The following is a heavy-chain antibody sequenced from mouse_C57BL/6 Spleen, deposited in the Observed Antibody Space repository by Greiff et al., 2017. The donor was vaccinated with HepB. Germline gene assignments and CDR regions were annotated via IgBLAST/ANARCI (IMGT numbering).Heavy chain of an antibody. CDR1: GYTFTSYW. V-gene: IGHV1-69*01. Sequence: QVQLQQPGAELVMPGASVKLSCKASGYTFTSYWMHWVKQRPGQGLEWIGEIDPSDSYTNYNQKFKGKSTLTVDKSSSTAYMQLSSLTSEDSAVYYCARELFMDYWGQRTSVTVSS. CDR3: ARELFMDY. CDR2: IDPSDSYT. J-gene: IGHJ4*01.